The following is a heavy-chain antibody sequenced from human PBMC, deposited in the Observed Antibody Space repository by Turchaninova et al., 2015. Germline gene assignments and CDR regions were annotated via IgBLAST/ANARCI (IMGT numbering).Heavy chain of an antibody. CDR1: GFTFSSYN. CDR3: ARQVGSYDYLDY. Sequence: EVQLVESGGDLVQPGGSWRRYWAASGFTFSSYNRNWVRQAPGKGLEWLSSIISSNAILSADSVKGRFSTSRDNAKNSLFLHMNSLRVEDTAVYYCARQVGSYDYLDYWGQGTLVTVSS. D-gene: IGHD1-26*01. V-gene: IGHV3-48*04. J-gene: IGHJ4*02. CDR2: IISSNAI.